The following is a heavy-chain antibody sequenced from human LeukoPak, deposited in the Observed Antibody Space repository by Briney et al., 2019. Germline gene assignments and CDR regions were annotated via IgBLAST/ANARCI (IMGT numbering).Heavy chain of an antibody. V-gene: IGHV4-34*01. CDR2: INHSGST. J-gene: IGHJ4*02. D-gene: IGHD5-18*01. CDR1: GRSFSGYY. Sequence: SETLSLTCAVYGRSFSGYYWSWIRQPPGKGLEWIGEINHSGSTNYNPSLKSRVTISVDTSKNQFSLKLSSVTAADTAVYYCARDPGYSYGPEGYWGQGTLVTVSS. CDR3: ARDPGYSYGPEGY.